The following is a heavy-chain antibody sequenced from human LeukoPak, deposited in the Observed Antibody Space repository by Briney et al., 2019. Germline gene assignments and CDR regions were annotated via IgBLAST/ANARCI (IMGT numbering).Heavy chain of an antibody. J-gene: IGHJ6*02. CDR1: GFTFSSYW. CDR2: INSDGRST. Sequence: GGSLRLSCAASGFTFSSYWMHWVRQAPGKGLVWVSRINSDGRSTTYAHSVKGRFTISRDNAKNTLYLQMNSLRAEDTAVYYCARDEAPVPAVTYYYYYGMDVWGQGTTVTVSS. V-gene: IGHV3-74*01. D-gene: IGHD2-2*01. CDR3: ARDEAPVPAVTYYYYYGMDV.